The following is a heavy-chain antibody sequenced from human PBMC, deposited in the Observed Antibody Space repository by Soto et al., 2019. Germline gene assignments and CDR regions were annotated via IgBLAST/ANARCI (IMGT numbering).Heavy chain of an antibody. Sequence: GGSLRLSCAASGFTFSSYAMSWVRQAPGKGLEWVSAISGSGGSTYYADSVKGRFTISRDNSKNTLYLQMNSLRAEDTAVYYCAKITTLGYYDILTGYPNWFDPWGQGTLVTVSS. J-gene: IGHJ5*02. D-gene: IGHD3-9*01. CDR1: GFTFSSYA. CDR2: ISGSGGST. V-gene: IGHV3-23*01. CDR3: AKITTLGYYDILTGYPNWFDP.